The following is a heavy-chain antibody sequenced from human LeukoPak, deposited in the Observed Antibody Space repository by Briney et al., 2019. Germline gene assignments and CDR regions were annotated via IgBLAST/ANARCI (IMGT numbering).Heavy chain of an antibody. Sequence: GGSLRLSCAASGFTFISYAMSWVRQAPGKGLEWVAAISGSGSGTYYADSVKGRFTISRDNSKNTLYLQMNSLSAEDTAVYYCARGGYYYYSRFVWGKGTTLRVSS. V-gene: IGHV3-23*01. CDR1: GFTFISYA. D-gene: IGHD3-16*01. CDR3: ARGGYYYYSRFV. CDR2: ISGSGSGT. J-gene: IGHJ6*03.